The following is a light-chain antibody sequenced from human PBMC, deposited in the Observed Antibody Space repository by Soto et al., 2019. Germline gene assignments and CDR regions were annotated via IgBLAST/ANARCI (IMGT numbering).Light chain of an antibody. J-gene: IGKJ3*01. Sequence: DIQMTQSPSSLSASVGDRVTITCRASQSISNYLNWYQQKPGKAPKLLIYAASSLQSGVPSRFGGGGSGTDFTLTITSLQPEDFATYSCQQSYITPPTFGPGTKVDIK. CDR2: AAS. CDR3: QQSYITPPT. CDR1: QSISNY. V-gene: IGKV1-39*01.